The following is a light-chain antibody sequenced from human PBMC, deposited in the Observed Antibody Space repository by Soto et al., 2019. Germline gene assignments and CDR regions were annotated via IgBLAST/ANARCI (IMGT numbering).Light chain of an antibody. Sequence: EIVLTQSPGTLSLSPGERATLSCRASQSVSSSYLAWYQQKPGQAPRLLIYGASSRATGIPDRFSGSSSRTDFALTSGRLEPEDFAVYYCQQDGSSPLFTFGPRTKVDI. V-gene: IGKV3-20*01. CDR3: QQDGSSPLFT. CDR1: QSVSSSY. J-gene: IGKJ3*01. CDR2: GAS.